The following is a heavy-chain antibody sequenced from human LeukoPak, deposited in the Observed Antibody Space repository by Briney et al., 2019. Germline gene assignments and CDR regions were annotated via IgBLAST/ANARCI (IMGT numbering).Heavy chain of an antibody. D-gene: IGHD3-22*01. J-gene: IGHJ5*02. V-gene: IGHV1-24*01. Sequence: ASVKVSCKASGYTLTELSMHWVRQAPGKGLEWMGGFDPEDGETIYAQKFQGKVTMTEDTSTDTAYMELSSLRSEDTAVYYCATCRGFTTDNWFDPWGQGTLVTVSS. CDR3: ATCRGFTTDNWFDP. CDR1: GYTLTELS. CDR2: FDPEDGET.